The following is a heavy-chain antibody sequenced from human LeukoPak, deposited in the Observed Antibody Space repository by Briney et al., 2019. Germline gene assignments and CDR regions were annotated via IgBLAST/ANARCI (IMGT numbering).Heavy chain of an antibody. Sequence: GGSLRLSCAASGFTFSSYSMNWVRQAPGKGLEWVSSISSSSSYIYYADSVKGRFTISRDNAENSLYLQMNSLRAEDTAVYYCARDYSAAVAVYFDYWGQGTLVTVSS. J-gene: IGHJ4*02. CDR2: ISSSSSYI. D-gene: IGHD6-19*01. V-gene: IGHV3-21*01. CDR1: GFTFSSYS. CDR3: ARDYSAAVAVYFDY.